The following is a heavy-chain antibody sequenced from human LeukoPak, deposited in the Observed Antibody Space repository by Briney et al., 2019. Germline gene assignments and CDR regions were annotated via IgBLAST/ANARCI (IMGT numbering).Heavy chain of an antibody. CDR1: GFTFSSYA. CDR3: AKERYYYDSSGYEELVEYFQH. J-gene: IGHJ1*01. V-gene: IGHV3-23*01. D-gene: IGHD3-22*01. CDR2: ISGSGGRT. Sequence: GGSLTLSCAASGFTFSSYAMSWVRQAPGEAVEGVSAISGSGGRTYYADSVKGRFTISRDNSENTLYLQMNSLRAADTAVYYCAKERYYYDSSGYEELVEYFQHWGQGTLVTVSS.